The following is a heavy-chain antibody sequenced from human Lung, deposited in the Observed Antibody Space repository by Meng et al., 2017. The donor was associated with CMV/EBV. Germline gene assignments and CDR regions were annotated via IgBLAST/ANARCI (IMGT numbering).Heavy chain of an antibody. Sequence: GGSLRLSCAASGFIFSSYGMHWVRQAPGKGLEWVAFIRYDGTNKFYTDSVKGRFTISRDNSNNTLYLQMNSLRAEDTAVYYCAKDPMSYLGFDYWGRGTLVTVSS. CDR3: AKDPMSYLGFDY. D-gene: IGHD1-26*01. V-gene: IGHV3-30*02. J-gene: IGHJ4*02. CDR2: IRYDGTNK. CDR1: GFIFSSYG.